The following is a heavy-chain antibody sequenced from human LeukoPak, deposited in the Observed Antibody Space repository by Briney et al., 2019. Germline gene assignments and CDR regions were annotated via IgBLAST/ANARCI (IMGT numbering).Heavy chain of an antibody. CDR2: INPSGGST. CDR1: GYTFTSYY. CDR3: AKEFCSGINCYWTYFDC. J-gene: IGHJ4*02. V-gene: IGHV1-46*01. Sequence: ASVQVSCNASGYTFTSYYMHWVRQAPGQGLEWMGIINPSGGSTSYAQKFQGRVTMTRDMSTSTVYMELSSLRSGDTAVYYCAKEFCSGINCYWTYFDCWGQGTLVTVSS. D-gene: IGHD2-15*01.